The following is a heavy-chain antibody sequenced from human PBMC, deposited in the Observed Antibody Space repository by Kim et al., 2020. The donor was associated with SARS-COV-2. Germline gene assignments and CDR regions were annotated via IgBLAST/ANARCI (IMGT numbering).Heavy chain of an antibody. J-gene: IGHJ6*02. CDR3: ARRGYSFYYGMDV. D-gene: IGHD5-18*01. Sequence: YVDSVKGRFTISRDNAKNSLYLQMNGLRAEDTAVYYCARRGYSFYYGMDVWGQGTTVTVSS. V-gene: IGHV3-7*01.